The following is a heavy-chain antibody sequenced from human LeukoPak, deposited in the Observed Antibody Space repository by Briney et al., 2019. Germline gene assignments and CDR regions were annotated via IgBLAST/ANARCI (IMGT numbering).Heavy chain of an antibody. CDR1: GFTFSSYS. J-gene: IGHJ4*02. Sequence: GGSLRLSCAASGFTFSSYSMNWVRQAPGKGLEWVSSISSSSSYIYYADSVKGRFTISRDNAKNSLYLQMNSLRTEDTAVYYCARDKFSRAARFDYWGQGTLVTVSS. CDR3: ARDKFSRAARFDY. D-gene: IGHD2-15*01. V-gene: IGHV3-21*01. CDR2: ISSSSSYI.